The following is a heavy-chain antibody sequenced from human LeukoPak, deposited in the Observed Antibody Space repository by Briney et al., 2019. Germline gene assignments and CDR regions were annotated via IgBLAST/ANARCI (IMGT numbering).Heavy chain of an antibody. D-gene: IGHD2-15*01. CDR1: GYTFTSYG. CDR2: ISDYNGNT. Sequence: ASVKVSCKASGYTFTSYGISWVRQAPGQGLEWMGWISDYNGNTNYAQKLQGRVTMTTDTSTSTAYMELRSLRSDDTAVYYCARDYGGAPDIVVVVAVDYWGQGTLVTVSS. CDR3: ARDYGGAPDIVVVVAVDY. V-gene: IGHV1-18*01. J-gene: IGHJ4*02.